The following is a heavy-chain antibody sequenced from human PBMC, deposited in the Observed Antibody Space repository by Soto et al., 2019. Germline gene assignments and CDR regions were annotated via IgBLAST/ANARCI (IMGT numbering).Heavy chain of an antibody. Sequence: PGESLKISFKCSGYSFTSYWIVWGLQMPGKGLEWMGIIYPGDSDTRYSPSFQGQVTISAGKSISTAYLQWSSLKASDTAMYYCARGSGSYYNDYYHYGIELWGQGTTVTVSS. J-gene: IGHJ6*02. V-gene: IGHV5-51*01. CDR2: IYPGDSDT. CDR3: ARGSGSYYNDYYHYGIEL. D-gene: IGHD3-10*01. CDR1: GYSFTSYW.